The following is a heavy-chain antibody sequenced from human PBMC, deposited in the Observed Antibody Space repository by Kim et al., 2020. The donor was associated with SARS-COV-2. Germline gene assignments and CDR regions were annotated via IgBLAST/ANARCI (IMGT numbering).Heavy chain of an antibody. CDR3: AKDFYGSGSYYYYYYGMDV. J-gene: IGHJ6*02. Sequence: GALRLSCAASGFTFDDYAMHWVRQAPGKGLEWVSLISGDGGSTYYADSVKGRFTISRDNSKNSLYLQMNSLRTEDTALYYCAKDFYGSGSYYYYYYGMDVWGQGTTVTVSS. D-gene: IGHD3-10*01. CDR1: GFTFDDYA. CDR2: ISGDGGST. V-gene: IGHV3-43*02.